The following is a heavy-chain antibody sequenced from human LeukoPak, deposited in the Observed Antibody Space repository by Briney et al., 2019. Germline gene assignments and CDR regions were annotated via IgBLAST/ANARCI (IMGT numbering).Heavy chain of an antibody. D-gene: IGHD1-26*01. J-gene: IGHJ4*02. Sequence: PGGSLRLSCAASGFTFGSYWMSWVRQAPGKGLEWVANINQDGSENYYVDSVRGRFTISRDNAKNSLYLQMNSPRAEDTAVYYCARDKIVGATYFDCWGQGTLVTVSS. V-gene: IGHV3-7*01. CDR3: ARDKIVGATYFDC. CDR2: INQDGSEN. CDR1: GFTFGSYW.